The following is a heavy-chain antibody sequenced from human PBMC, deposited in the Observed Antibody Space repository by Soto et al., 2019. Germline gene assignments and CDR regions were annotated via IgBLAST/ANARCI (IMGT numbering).Heavy chain of an antibody. V-gene: IGHV1-2*02. Sequence: ASVKVSCKASGYMFIAYTLYWVRQAPGQGLEWVGWLNPNSGGKKFAQSFQGRVTMTRDTSITTDFMELTSLPFGDTGVYFCARESDGTPGTKADSNAFDVWGHGTRVTVSS. CDR2: LNPNSGGK. D-gene: IGHD1-1*01. CDR1: GYMFIAYT. J-gene: IGHJ3*01. CDR3: ARESDGTPGTKADSNAFDV.